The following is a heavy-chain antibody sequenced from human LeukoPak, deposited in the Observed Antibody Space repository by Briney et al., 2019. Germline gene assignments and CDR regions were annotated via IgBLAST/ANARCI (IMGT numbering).Heavy chain of an antibody. J-gene: IGHJ4*02. D-gene: IGHD6-13*01. CDR1: GFTFDDYG. V-gene: IGHV3-20*04. CDR2: INWNGGST. CDR3: ARVAGEYSSSWYGLVDY. Sequence: GGSLRLSCAASGFTFDDYGMTWVRQAPGKGLEWVSGINWNGGSTGYADSVKGRFTISRDNAKNSLFLQMNSLRGEDTAVYYCARVAGEYSSSWYGLVDYWGQGTLVTVSS.